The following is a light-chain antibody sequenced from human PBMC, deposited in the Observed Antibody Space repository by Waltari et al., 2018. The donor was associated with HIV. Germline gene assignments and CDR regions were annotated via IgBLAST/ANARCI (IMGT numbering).Light chain of an antibody. J-gene: IGLJ1*01. V-gene: IGLV2-23*02. CDR3: CSYAGSSTYV. CDR1: SSDVGRSNL. Sequence: QSALPQPASVSGSPGQSITISCPGTSSDVGRSNLVSWYQQHPGKAPKLMIYEVSKRPSGVSNRFSGSKSGNTASLTISGLQAEDEADYYCCSYAGSSTYVFGTGTKVTVL. CDR2: EVS.